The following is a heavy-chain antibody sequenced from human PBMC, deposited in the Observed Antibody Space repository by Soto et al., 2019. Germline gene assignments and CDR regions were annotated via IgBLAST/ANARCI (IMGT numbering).Heavy chain of an antibody. CDR1: GFTFSSYW. D-gene: IGHD3-9*01. CDR2: IKQDGSEK. Sequence: GGSLRLSCAASGFTFSSYWMSWVRQAPGKGLEWVANIKQDGSEKYYVDSVKGRFTISRDNAKNSLYLQMNSLRAEDTAVYYCARVELRYFDWLSLPHAFDIWGQGTMVTVSS. J-gene: IGHJ3*02. V-gene: IGHV3-7*01. CDR3: ARVELRYFDWLSLPHAFDI.